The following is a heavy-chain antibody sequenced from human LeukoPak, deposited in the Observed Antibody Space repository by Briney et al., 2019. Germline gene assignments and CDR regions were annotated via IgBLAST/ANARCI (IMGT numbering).Heavy chain of an antibody. Sequence: PGGSLRLSCAASGFTFSAYGMHWVRQAPGKGLEWVAVIWYDGSDKRYADSVKGRFTISRDNSKNTLYLQMNSLRAEDTAVYYCARGSSSWYYFDYWGQGTLVTVSS. J-gene: IGHJ4*02. V-gene: IGHV3-33*01. CDR3: ARGSSSWYYFDY. CDR1: GFTFSAYG. D-gene: IGHD6-13*01. CDR2: IWYDGSDK.